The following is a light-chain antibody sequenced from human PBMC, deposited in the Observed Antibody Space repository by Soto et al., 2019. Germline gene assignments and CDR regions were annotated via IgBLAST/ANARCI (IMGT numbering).Light chain of an antibody. V-gene: IGKV3-15*01. CDR1: QSVTSN. CDR2: GAS. J-gene: IGKJ1*01. CDR3: QQYNNWPPWT. Sequence: EIVMTQSPATLSVSPGERATLSCRASQSVTSNLAWYQQKPGQAPRLLIYGASTRATAIPARFSGSGSGTEFTLTINSLQSEDFAVYYCQQYNNWPPWTVGQGTKVDSK.